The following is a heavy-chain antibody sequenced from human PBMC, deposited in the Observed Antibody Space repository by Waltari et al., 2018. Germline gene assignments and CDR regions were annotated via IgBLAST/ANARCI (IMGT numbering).Heavy chain of an antibody. Sequence: QVQLQESGPGLVKPSETLSLTCTVSGGSISSSSYYWGWIRQPPGKGLEWIGSIYYSGSTYYNPSLKSRVTRSVDTSKNQFSLKLSSVTAADTAVYYCARTYYDYIWGSYRLYAFDIWGQGTMVTVSS. CDR2: IYYSGST. V-gene: IGHV4-39*07. CDR1: GGSISSSSYY. CDR3: ARTYYDYIWGSYRLYAFDI. J-gene: IGHJ3*02. D-gene: IGHD3-16*02.